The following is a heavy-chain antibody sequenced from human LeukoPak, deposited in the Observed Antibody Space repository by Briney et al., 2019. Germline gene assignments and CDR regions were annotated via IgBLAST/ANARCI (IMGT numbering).Heavy chain of an antibody. J-gene: IGHJ5*02. CDR1: GFTFSSYS. CDR3: ARDNSVRDEAWWFNP. Sequence: GRSLRLSCAASGFTFSSYSMNWVRQAPGKGLEWVSYISSSSSTIYYADSVKGRFTISRDNAKNSLYLQMNSLRAEDTAVYYCARDNSVRDEAWWFNPWGQGTLVTVSS. D-gene: IGHD5-24*01. CDR2: ISSSSSTI. V-gene: IGHV3-48*01.